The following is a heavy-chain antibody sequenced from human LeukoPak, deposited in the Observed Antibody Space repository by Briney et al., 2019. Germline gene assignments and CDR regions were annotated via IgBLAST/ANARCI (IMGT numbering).Heavy chain of an antibody. CDR3: AKHSSGITVAGTIQY. J-gene: IGHJ4*02. D-gene: IGHD6-19*01. CDR2: ISKDGSNE. Sequence: GRSLRLSCAASEFTFNNYGMHWVRQAPGKGLEWVALISKDGSNEYYADSVKGRFTISRDNSKNTLDLQMGSLRADDTAVYYCAKHSSGITVAGTIQYWGQGTLVTVSS. V-gene: IGHV3-30*18. CDR1: EFTFNNYG.